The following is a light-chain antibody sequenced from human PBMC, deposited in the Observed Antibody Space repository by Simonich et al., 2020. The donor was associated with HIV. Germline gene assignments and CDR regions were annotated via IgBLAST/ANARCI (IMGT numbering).Light chain of an antibody. CDR1: QSVLSTSNNKNY. Sequence: DIVMTQSPDSLAVSLGESAAITCKSSQSVLSTSNNKNYLAWYQQKPGQPPKLLIYWAATRESGVPDRFSGSGSGTDFTLTISSLQAEDVAVYYCQQYYSTPYTFGQGTKLEIK. J-gene: IGKJ2*01. CDR3: QQYYSTPYT. CDR2: WAA. V-gene: IGKV4-1*01.